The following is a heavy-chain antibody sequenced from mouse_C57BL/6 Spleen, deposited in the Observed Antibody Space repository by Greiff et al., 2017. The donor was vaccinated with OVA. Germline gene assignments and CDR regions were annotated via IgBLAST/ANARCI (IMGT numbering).Heavy chain of an antibody. CDR3: ARHFGDYEKFAY. J-gene: IGHJ3*01. V-gene: IGHV5-6*01. Sequence: EVKLVESGGDLVKPGGSLKLSCAASGFTFSSYGMSWVRQTPDKRLEWVATISSGGSYTYYPDSVKGRFTISRDNAKNTLYLQMRSLKSEDTAMYYCARHFGDYEKFAYWGQGTLVTVSA. CDR2: ISSGGSYT. CDR1: GFTFSSYG. D-gene: IGHD2-4*01.